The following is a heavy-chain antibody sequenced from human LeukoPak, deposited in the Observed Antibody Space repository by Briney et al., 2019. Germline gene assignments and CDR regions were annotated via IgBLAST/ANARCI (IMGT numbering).Heavy chain of an antibody. CDR3: ARDLFEYTYGLPFDY. J-gene: IGHJ4*02. CDR2: TGVYNDNT. V-gene: IGHV1-18*03. CDR1: GYMFASYG. Sequence: GASVKVSCKASGYMFASYGISWVRQAPGQGLEWMGWTGVYNDNTNLAPKFQGRVTMTTDISTTTAVMELRSLRSDDMAVYYCARDLFEYTYGLPFDYWGQGTLVTVSS. D-gene: IGHD5-18*01.